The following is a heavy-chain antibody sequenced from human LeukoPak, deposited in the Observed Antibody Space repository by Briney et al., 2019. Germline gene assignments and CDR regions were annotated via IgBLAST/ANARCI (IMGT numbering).Heavy chain of an antibody. Sequence: PGGSLRLSCTASGLTFSNSVMNWVRQAPGKGLDWVSIITGSGGTTHYTDSVKGRFTISRDNSKNTLYLQMDSLRAEDTAVYYCAKDVDGRVGAMDVWGQGTTVTVSS. CDR2: ITGSGGTT. V-gene: IGHV3-23*01. CDR3: AKDVDGRVGAMDV. D-gene: IGHD1-26*01. J-gene: IGHJ6*02. CDR1: GLTFSNSV.